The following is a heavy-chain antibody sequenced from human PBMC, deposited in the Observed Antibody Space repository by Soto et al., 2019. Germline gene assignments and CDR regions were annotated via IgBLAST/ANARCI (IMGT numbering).Heavy chain of an antibody. CDR2: AYHGGAT. CDR3: ATESGNTTPGWFDP. CDR1: GGSISSGGYS. V-gene: IGHV4-30-2*01. D-gene: IGHD3-3*01. Sequence: QLQLQESGSGLVRPSQTLSLTCVVSGGSISSGGYSWSWIRQPQGKGLEWIGYAYHGGATYYNPSLKSRVTISVDTYKNQFSLKMPSVTAADTAVYYCATESGNTTPGWFDPWGQGTLVTVSS. J-gene: IGHJ5*02.